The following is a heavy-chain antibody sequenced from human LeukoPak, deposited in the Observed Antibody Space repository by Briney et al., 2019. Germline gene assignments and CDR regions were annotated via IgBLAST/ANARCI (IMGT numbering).Heavy chain of an antibody. D-gene: IGHD5-24*01. CDR3: AKGGRRDGYNYGGYFDY. V-gene: IGHV3-30*18. J-gene: IGHJ4*02. CDR1: GFTFSSYG. Sequence: GRSLRLSCAAFGFTFSSYGMHWVRQAPGKGLEWVAVISYDGSNKYYADSVKGRFTISRDNSKNTLYLQMNSLRAEDTAVYYCAKGGRRDGYNYGGYFDYWGQGTLVTVSS. CDR2: ISYDGSNK.